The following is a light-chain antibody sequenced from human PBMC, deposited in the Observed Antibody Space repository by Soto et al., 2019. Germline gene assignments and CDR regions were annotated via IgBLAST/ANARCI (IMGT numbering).Light chain of an antibody. J-gene: IGKJ1*01. CDR3: QQYGSSLTWT. CDR2: GAS. Sequence: EIVLTQSPGTLSLSPGERATLSCRASQSVNGNYLAWYQQKPGQAPRLFIYGASSRATGIPDRFTGSGSGTDFTLTISRLEPEDFAVYYCQQYGSSLTWTFGQGTRWIS. V-gene: IGKV3-20*01. CDR1: QSVNGNY.